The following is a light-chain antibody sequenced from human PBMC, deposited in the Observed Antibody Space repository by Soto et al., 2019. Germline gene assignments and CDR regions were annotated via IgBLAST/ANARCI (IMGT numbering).Light chain of an antibody. CDR2: DAS. J-gene: IGKJ1*01. CDR3: QQYHSYWT. Sequence: DIHMTQSPSTLSASVGDIVTITCRASRSISNWLAWYQQRPGIAPKLLIFDASILQSGVPSRFSGSGSGTEFTLSISRLQTDDFSTYYCQQYHSYWTFGQGTKVDIK. V-gene: IGKV1-5*01. CDR1: RSISNW.